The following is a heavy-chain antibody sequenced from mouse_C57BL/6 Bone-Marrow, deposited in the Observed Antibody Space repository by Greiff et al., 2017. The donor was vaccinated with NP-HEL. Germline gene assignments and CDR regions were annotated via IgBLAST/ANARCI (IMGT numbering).Heavy chain of an antibody. CDR3: ARNYGSSDVFDY. D-gene: IGHD1-1*01. Sequence: VQLQQSGPELVKPGASVKIPCKASGYTFTDYNMDWVKQSHGKSLEWIGDINPNNGGTIYNQKFKGKATLTVDKSSSTAYMELRSLTSEDTAVYYCARNYGSSDVFDYWGQGTTLTVSS. CDR1: GYTFTDYN. V-gene: IGHV1-18*01. CDR2: INPNNGGT. J-gene: IGHJ2*01.